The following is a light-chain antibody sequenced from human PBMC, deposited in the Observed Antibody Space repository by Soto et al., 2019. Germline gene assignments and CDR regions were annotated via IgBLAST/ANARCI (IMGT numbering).Light chain of an antibody. CDR3: RQRSNWPPIT. V-gene: IGKV3-11*01. J-gene: IGKJ5*01. CDR1: QSVRSY. Sequence: VLSQSPGTLSLSQGERATVSCRASQSVRSYLAWYPREPGQAPRLLIYDASNRATGIPARFSGSGSGTDFTLTISSLEPEDFAVYDCRQRSNWPPITFGQGTRLQIK. CDR2: DAS.